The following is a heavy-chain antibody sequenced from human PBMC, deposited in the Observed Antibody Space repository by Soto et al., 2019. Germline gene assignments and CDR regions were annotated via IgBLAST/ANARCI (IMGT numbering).Heavy chain of an antibody. J-gene: IGHJ4*02. CDR2: INAGNGNT. V-gene: IGHV1-3*01. Sequence: ASVKVSCKASGYTFTSYAMHWVRQAPGQSLEWMGWINAGNGNTKYSQKFQGRVTITRDTSASTAYMELSSLRSEDTAVYYCARSPKDVVVVAATPFDYWGQGTLVTVSS. CDR3: ARSPKDVVVVAATPFDY. CDR1: GYTFTSYA. D-gene: IGHD2-15*01.